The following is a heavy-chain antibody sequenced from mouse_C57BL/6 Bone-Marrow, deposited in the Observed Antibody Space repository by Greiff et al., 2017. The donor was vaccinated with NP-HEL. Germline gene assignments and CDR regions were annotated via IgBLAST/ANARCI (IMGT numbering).Heavy chain of an antibody. V-gene: IGHV5-6*01. J-gene: IGHJ4*01. D-gene: IGHD3-2*02. CDR2: ISSGGSYT. CDR1: GFTFSSYC. CDR3: AREAQATPLDY. Sequence: EVKLVESGGDLVKPGGSLKLSCAASGFTFSSYCMSWVRQTPDKRLEWVATISSGGSYTYYPDSVKGRFTISRDNAKNTLYLQMSSLKSEDTAMYYCAREAQATPLDYWGQGTSVTVSS.